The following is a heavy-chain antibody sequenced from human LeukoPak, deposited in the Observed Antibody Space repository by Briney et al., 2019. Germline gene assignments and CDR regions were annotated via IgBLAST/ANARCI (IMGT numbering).Heavy chain of an antibody. J-gene: IGHJ4*02. CDR3: ARGGRTRYDSSGYYLNYFDY. D-gene: IGHD3-22*01. V-gene: IGHV3-48*04. CDR1: GFTFSSYS. Sequence: GGSLRLSCAASGFTFSSYSMNWVRQAPGKGLEWVSYISSSSSTIYYADSVKGRFTISRDNAKNSLYLQMNSLRAEDTAVYYCARGGRTRYDSSGYYLNYFDYWGQGTLVTVSS. CDR2: ISSSSSTI.